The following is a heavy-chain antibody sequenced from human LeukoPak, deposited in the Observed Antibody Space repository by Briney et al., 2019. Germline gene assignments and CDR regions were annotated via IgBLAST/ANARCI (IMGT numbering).Heavy chain of an antibody. CDR3: AKDCSSTSCSDY. V-gene: IGHV3-30*18. D-gene: IGHD2-2*01. J-gene: IGHJ4*02. CDR2: ISYDGSNK. Sequence: GGSLRLSCAASGFTFSSYGMPWVRQAPGKGLEWVAVISYDGSNKYYADSVKGRFTISRDNSKNTLYLQMNSLRAEDTAVYYCAKDCSSTSCSDYWGQGTLVTVSS. CDR1: GFTFSSYG.